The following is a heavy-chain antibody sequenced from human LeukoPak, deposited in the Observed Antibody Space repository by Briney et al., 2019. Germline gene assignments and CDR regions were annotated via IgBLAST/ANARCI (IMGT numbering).Heavy chain of an antibody. Sequence: PSETLSLTCTVSGGSISSRSYYWGWIRQPPGKGLEWIGSTYYSGSTYYNPSLKSRVTISVDTSKNQFSLKLSSVTAADTAVYYCARAHYYGSGSYYNPARFDPWGQGTLVTVSS. J-gene: IGHJ5*02. V-gene: IGHV4-39*07. CDR3: ARAHYYGSGSYYNPARFDP. D-gene: IGHD3-10*01. CDR1: GGSISSRSYY. CDR2: TYYSGST.